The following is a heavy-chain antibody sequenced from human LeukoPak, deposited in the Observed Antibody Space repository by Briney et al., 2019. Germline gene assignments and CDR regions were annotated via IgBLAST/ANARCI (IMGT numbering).Heavy chain of an antibody. CDR3: AKALHGYSYATEGFDY. J-gene: IGHJ4*02. CDR2: ISGSGGST. Sequence: QPGGPLRLSCAASGFTFSSYAMSWVRQAPGKGLEWVSAISGSGGSTYYADSVKGRFTISRDNSKNTLYLQMNSLRAEDTAVYYCAKALHGYSYATEGFDYWGQGTLVTVSS. CDR1: GFTFSSYA. V-gene: IGHV3-23*01. D-gene: IGHD5-18*01.